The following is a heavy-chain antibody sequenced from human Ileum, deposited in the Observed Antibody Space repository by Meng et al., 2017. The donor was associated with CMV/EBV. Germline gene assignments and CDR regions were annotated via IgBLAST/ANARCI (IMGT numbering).Heavy chain of an antibody. V-gene: IGHV3-30*02. D-gene: IGHD4-17*01. J-gene: IGHJ4*02. Sequence: GGSLRLSCAASGFNFRGYGMHWVRQAPGKGLEWVTLIRFDGNNKYYGDSVKGRFTVSRDNSKNTLYLQMTTLTTDDTAVYYCVRDHYGDSLDYWGQGTLVTVSS. CDR1: GFNFRGYG. CDR3: VRDHYGDSLDY. CDR2: IRFDGNNK.